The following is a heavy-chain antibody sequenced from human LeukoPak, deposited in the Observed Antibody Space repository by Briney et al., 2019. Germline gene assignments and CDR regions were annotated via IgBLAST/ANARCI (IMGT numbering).Heavy chain of an antibody. D-gene: IGHD4-17*01. CDR3: AREDDYGDYTPFDY. CDR1: GFTFTGHS. J-gene: IGHJ4*02. V-gene: IGHV3-30*04. Sequence: GGSLRLSCVASGFTFTGHSMHWVRQAPGKGLEWVAVVADDEKTIFYADSVKGRFTISRDNAKNSLYLQMNSLRAEDTAVYYCAREDDYGDYTPFDYWGQGTLVTVSS. CDR2: VADDEKTI.